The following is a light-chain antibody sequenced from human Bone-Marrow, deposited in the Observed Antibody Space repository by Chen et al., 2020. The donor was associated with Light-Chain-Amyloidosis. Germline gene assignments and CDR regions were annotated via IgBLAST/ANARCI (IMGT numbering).Light chain of an antibody. V-gene: IGLV3-21*02. Sequence: SYVLTQPSSLSVAPGQTATRACRGNNIGTTTVHWYQQKPGQAPLLGVYDDIDRPSGIPERLSGSNSGNTATLTISRVDAGAEADYYCQVWDRSSDRPVFGGGTKLTVL. J-gene: IGLJ3*02. CDR2: DDI. CDR1: NIGTTT. CDR3: QVWDRSSDRPV.